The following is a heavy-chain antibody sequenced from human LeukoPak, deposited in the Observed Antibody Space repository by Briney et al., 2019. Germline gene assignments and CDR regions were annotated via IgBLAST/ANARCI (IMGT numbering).Heavy chain of an antibody. CDR1: GFTFDDYG. CDR2: INWNGGST. CDR3: ARVDRHCSSTSCYVWNWFDP. V-gene: IGHV3-20*01. Sequence: GGSLRLSGAASGFTFDDYGMSWVRQAPGKGLEWVSGINWNGGSTGYADSVKGRFTISRDNAKNSLYLQMNSLRAEDTALYHCARVDRHCSSTSCYVWNWFDPWGQGTLVTVSS. J-gene: IGHJ5*02. D-gene: IGHD2-2*01.